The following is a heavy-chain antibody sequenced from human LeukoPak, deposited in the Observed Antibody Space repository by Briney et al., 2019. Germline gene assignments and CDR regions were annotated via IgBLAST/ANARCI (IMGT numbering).Heavy chain of an antibody. CDR3: AKTGYCSGGSCLYYFDY. CDR2: ISYDGSNK. J-gene: IGHJ4*02. D-gene: IGHD2-15*01. CDR1: GFTFSSSA. Sequence: GGSLRLSCAASGFTFSSSAMSWVRQVPGKGLEWVAVISYDGSNKYYADSVKGRFTISRDNSKNTLYLQMNSLRAEDTAVYYCAKTGYCSGGSCLYYFDYWGQGTLVTVSS. V-gene: IGHV3-30*18.